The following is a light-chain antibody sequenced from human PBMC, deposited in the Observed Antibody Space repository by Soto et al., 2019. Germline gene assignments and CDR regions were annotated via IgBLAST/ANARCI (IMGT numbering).Light chain of an antibody. Sequence: QSVLTQPPSASGTPGQKVTLSCSGASSNIGNNFVSWYQQVPGTAPKLLIYSDDQRPSGVPDRVSGSKSGASASLAISGLRSEDEADYYCSTWDASLSGRVFGGGTQLTVL. CDR2: SDD. J-gene: IGLJ3*02. V-gene: IGLV1-47*02. CDR3: STWDASLSGRV. CDR1: SSNIGNNF.